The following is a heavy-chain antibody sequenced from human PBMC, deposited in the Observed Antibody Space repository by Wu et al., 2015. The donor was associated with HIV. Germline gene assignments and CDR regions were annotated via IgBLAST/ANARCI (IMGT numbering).Heavy chain of an antibody. D-gene: IGHD2-21*02. CDR2: ISAYNGKT. CDR1: GYTFTNYG. Sequence: QVQLVQSGAEMKKPGASVKVSCKASGYTFTNYGISWVRQAPGQGLEWMGWISAYNGKTNSAQRLQGRVTMTTDTSTSTAYMELRSLRSDDTAVYYCARPAYCGGDCYSGAFDIWGQGTMVTVSS. J-gene: IGHJ3*02. CDR3: ARPAYCGGDCYSGAFDI. V-gene: IGHV1-18*01.